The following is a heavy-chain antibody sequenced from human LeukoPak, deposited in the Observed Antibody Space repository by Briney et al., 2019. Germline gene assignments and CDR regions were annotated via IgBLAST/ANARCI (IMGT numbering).Heavy chain of an antibody. J-gene: IGHJ4*02. CDR3: ARVEVAAPGPSWPPIDY. CDR2: IIPIFGTA. V-gene: IGHV1-69*05. Sequence: SVKVSCKASGGTFSRYAISWVRQAPGQGLEWMGRIIPIFGTANYAQKFQGRVTITTDESTSTAYMELSSLRSEDTAVYYCARVEVAAPGPSWPPIDYWGQGTLVTVSS. D-gene: IGHD6-13*01. CDR1: GGTFSRYA.